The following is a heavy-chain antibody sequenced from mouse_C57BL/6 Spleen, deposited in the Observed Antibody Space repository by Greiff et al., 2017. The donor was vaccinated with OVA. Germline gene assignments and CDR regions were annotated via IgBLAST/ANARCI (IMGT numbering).Heavy chain of an antibody. Sequence: VQLQQSGPGLVQPSQSLSITCTVSGFSLTSYGVHWVRQSPGKGLEWLGVIWRGGSTDYNAAFMSRLSITKDNSKSQVFFKMNSLQADDTAIYDCAKEGDGYDGDGRFDVWGTGTTVTVSS. CDR2: IWRGGST. V-gene: IGHV2-5*01. J-gene: IGHJ1*03. CDR3: AKEGDGYDGDGRFDV. D-gene: IGHD2-2*01. CDR1: GFSLTSYG.